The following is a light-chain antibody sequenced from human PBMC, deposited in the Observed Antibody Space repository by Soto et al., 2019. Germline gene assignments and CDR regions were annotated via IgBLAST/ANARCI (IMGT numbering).Light chain of an antibody. V-gene: IGKV1-39*01. CDR3: QQSYTLPPT. CDR1: QSISSY. J-gene: IGKJ3*01. Sequence: DIYMTQSPSSLSASVGDRVTINCRASQSISSYLTWCQQRPGKVPKLLIYVAATLQRGVPSRFSGNGSGTDFTLTISSLQPEDFATYFCQQSYTLPPTFGPGTTVDIK. CDR2: VAA.